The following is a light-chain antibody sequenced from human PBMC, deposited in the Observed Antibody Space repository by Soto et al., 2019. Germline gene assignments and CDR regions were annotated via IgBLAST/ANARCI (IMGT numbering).Light chain of an antibody. CDR3: TSYTTSYTQV. CDR2: EVS. J-gene: IGLJ7*01. Sequence: QSALTQPASVYGSPGQSITISCTGTSSDVGGYNYVSWYQHHPGKAPKLMIYEVSNRPSGVSNRFSGSKSGNTASLTISGLQAEDEADYYCTSYTTSYTQVFGGGTQLTVL. CDR1: SSDVGGYNY. V-gene: IGLV2-14*01.